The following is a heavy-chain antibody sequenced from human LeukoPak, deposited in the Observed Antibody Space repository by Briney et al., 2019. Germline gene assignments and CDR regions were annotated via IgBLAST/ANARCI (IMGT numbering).Heavy chain of an antibody. CDR3: ARDYDWAFDF. J-gene: IGHJ4*02. Sequence: GGSLRLSCAASGFPLSSHVLSWVRQAPGKGLEWIAYINHNGEAIYYPDFVEGRFIISRDNAKNSLFLQMNDLRDEDTAVYYCARDYDWAFDFWGQGTRVTVSS. CDR2: INHNGEAI. V-gene: IGHV3-48*02. CDR1: GFPLSSHV. D-gene: IGHD3-9*01.